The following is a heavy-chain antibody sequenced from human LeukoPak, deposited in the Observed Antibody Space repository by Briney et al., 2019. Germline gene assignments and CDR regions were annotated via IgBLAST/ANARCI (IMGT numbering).Heavy chain of an antibody. Sequence: APVKVSCKASGYTFTSYDINWVRQATGQGLEWMGWMNPNSGNTGYAQKFQSRVTITRNTSISTAYMELSSLRSEDTAVYYCARDVWFGERNFDYWGQGTLVTVSS. CDR3: ARDVWFGERNFDY. D-gene: IGHD3-10*01. J-gene: IGHJ4*02. V-gene: IGHV1-8*03. CDR1: GYTFTSYD. CDR2: MNPNSGNT.